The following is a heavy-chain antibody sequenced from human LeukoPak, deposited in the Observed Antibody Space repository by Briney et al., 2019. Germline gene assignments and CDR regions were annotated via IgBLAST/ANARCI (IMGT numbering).Heavy chain of an antibody. Sequence: ASVKVSCKASGYTFFSYGITWVRQAPGQGLEWMGWISAYNSNTNYARELQGRVTMTTDTSTSTAYLELRSLRSDDTAVYYCARVSFNGDSNWFDPWGQGNLVTVSS. CDR2: ISAYNSNT. CDR3: ARVSFNGDSNWFDP. CDR1: GYTFFSYG. D-gene: IGHD4-17*01. J-gene: IGHJ5*02. V-gene: IGHV1-18*01.